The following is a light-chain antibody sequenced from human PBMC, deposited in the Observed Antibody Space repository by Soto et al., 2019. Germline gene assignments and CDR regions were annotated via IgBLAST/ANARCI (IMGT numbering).Light chain of an antibody. CDR3: QQYGTSPWT. Sequence: EIGLTQSPGTLSLSPGERATLSCRASQSVNRGSLAWYQQKPGQAPRLLMYDTSIRATGIPNRVSGSGSGTDFTLPISRLEPEDFAVYYCQQYGTSPWTFGQGTKVEVK. CDR2: DTS. J-gene: IGKJ1*01. V-gene: IGKV3-20*01. CDR1: QSVNRGS.